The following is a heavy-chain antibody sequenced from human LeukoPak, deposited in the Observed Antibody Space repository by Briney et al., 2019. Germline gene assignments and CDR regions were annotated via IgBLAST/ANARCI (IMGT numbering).Heavy chain of an antibody. CDR2: IYYSGST. CDR3: ARDGGGYSSSSPPNYFDY. Sequence: PSQTLSLTCTVSGGSISSGGYYWSWIRQHPGKGLEWIGYIYYSGSTYYNPSLKSRVTISVDTSKNQFSLKLSSVTAADTAVYYCARDGGGYSSSSPPNYFDYWGQGTLVTVSS. CDR1: GGSISSGGYY. D-gene: IGHD6-6*01. J-gene: IGHJ4*02. V-gene: IGHV4-31*03.